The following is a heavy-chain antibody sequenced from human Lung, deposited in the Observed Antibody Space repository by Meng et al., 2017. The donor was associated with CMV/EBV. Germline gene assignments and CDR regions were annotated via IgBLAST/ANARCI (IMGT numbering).Heavy chain of an antibody. CDR1: SSYC. CDR2: IIPVRGIT. CDR3: AREQYCSNTNCFNWFDS. J-gene: IGHJ5*01. D-gene: IGHD2-2*01. V-gene: IGHV1-69*04. Sequence: SSYCVSWVRHATEQGLEWMGRIIPVRGITNYAQKFQGRVTITADRSTSTFYMELSSLRSEDTAMYYCAREQYCSNTNCFNWFDSWAQGTLVTVSS.